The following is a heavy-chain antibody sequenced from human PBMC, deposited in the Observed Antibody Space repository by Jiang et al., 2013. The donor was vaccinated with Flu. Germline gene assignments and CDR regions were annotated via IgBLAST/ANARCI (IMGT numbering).Heavy chain of an antibody. Sequence: SGGSISSYYWSWIRQPPGKGLEWIGYIYYSGSTNYNPSLKSRVTISVDTSKNQFSLKLSSVTAADTAVYYCARALWATGTTPGAFDIWGQGTMVTVSS. D-gene: IGHD1-1*01. V-gene: IGHV4-59*01. CDR3: ARALWATGTTPGAFDI. CDR1: GGSISSYY. CDR2: IYYSGST. J-gene: IGHJ3*02.